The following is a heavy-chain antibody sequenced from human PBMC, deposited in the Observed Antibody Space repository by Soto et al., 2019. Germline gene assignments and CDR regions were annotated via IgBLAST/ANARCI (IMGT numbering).Heavy chain of an antibody. CDR1: GGSITSDGYS. V-gene: IGHV4-30-2*05. D-gene: IGHD3-22*01. Sequence: SETLSLTCTVSGGSITSDGYSWSWVRQPPGKGLEWIGYIYHSGSTYYNPSLKSRVTISVDTSKNQFSLKLSSVTAADTAVYYCAREGGSGYKNWFDPWGQGTLVTVSS. J-gene: IGHJ5*02. CDR2: IYHSGST. CDR3: AREGGSGYKNWFDP.